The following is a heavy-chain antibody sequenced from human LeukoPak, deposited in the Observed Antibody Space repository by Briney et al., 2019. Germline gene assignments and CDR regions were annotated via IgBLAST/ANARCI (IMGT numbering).Heavy chain of an antibody. D-gene: IGHD2-15*01. J-gene: IGHJ4*02. CDR3: AKDGRYCSGGSCATTYYFDY. CDR2: ISYDGSNK. CDR1: GFTFSSYG. V-gene: IGHV3-30*18. Sequence: GGSLRLSCAASGFTFSSYGMHWARQAPGKGLEWVAVISYDGSNKYYADSVKGRFTISRDNSKNTLYLQMNSLRAEDTAVYYCAKDGRYCSGGSCATTYYFDYWGQGTLVTVSS.